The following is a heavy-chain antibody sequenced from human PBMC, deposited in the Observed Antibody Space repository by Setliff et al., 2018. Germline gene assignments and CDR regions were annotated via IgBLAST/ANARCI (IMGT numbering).Heavy chain of an antibody. CDR1: GFTFSSYW. CDR2: IKQDGSEK. V-gene: IGHV3-7*01. D-gene: IGHD1-26*01. Sequence: GGSLRLSCAASGFTFSSYWMTWVRQTPGKGLEWVANIKQDGSEKYYVDSVKGRFTISRDNAKNSLYLQMNSLRAEDTAVYYCAIPSGSSDAEYFQHWGQGTLVTVS. CDR3: AIPSGSSDAEYFQH. J-gene: IGHJ1*01.